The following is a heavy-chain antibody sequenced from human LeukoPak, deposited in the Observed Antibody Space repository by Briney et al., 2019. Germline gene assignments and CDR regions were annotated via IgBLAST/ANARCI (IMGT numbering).Heavy chain of an antibody. Sequence: SETLSLTCTVSGGSISSYYWRWIRQPPGKGLEWIGYIYYSGSTNYNPSLKSRVTISVDASKNQFSLKLSSVTAADTAVYYRARDSSGYYNWFDPWGQGTLVTVSS. J-gene: IGHJ5*02. CDR2: IYYSGST. V-gene: IGHV4-59*01. CDR3: ARDSSGYYNWFDP. D-gene: IGHD3-22*01. CDR1: GGSISSYY.